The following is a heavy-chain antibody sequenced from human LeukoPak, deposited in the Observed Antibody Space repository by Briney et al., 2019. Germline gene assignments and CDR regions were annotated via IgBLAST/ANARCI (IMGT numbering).Heavy chain of an antibody. CDR3: ARARGPYGSGSYQYFDY. Sequence: SETLSLTCTVSGGSISSYYWSWIRQPPGKGLEWIGYIYYSGSTNYNPSLKSRVTISVDTSKNQLSLKLSSVTAADTAVYYCARARGPYGSGSYQYFDYWGQGTLVTVSS. J-gene: IGHJ4*02. V-gene: IGHV4-59*12. D-gene: IGHD3-10*01. CDR1: GGSISSYY. CDR2: IYYSGST.